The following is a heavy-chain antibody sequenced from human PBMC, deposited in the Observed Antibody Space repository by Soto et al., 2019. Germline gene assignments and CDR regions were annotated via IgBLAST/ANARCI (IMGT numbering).Heavy chain of an antibody. D-gene: IGHD2-15*01. J-gene: IGHJ6*04. CDR3: ARDDVLCDGGRCYGVPLDV. Sequence: PGGSLRLSCAASAFTVSSKYMSWVRQAPGKGLEWVSLIQSGGPTYYADSVKGRFTISRDTSENTLHLQTDSLRAEDTAVYYCARDDVLCDGGRCYGVPLDVWCKGTTVTVSS. CDR1: AFTVSSKY. V-gene: IGHV3-66*01. CDR2: IQSGGPT.